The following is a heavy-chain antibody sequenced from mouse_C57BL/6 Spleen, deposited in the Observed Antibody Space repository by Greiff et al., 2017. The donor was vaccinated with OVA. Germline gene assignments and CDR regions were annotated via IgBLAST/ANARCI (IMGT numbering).Heavy chain of an antibody. CDR2: IDPSDSYT. D-gene: IGHD2-4*01. J-gene: IGHJ4*01. Sequence: QVQLQQPGAELVRPGTSVKLSCKASGYTFTSYWMHWVKQRPGQGLEWIGVIDPSDSYTNYNQKFKGKATLTVDTSSSTAYMQLSSLTSEDSAVYYCARLPYYDYDPYAMDYWGQGTSVTVSS. CDR3: ARLPYYDYDPYAMDY. CDR1: GYTFTSYW. V-gene: IGHV1-59*01.